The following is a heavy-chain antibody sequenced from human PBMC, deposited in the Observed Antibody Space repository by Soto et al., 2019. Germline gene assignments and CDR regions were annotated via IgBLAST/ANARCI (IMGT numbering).Heavy chain of an antibody. Sequence: PSETLSLTCTVSGGSISSGGYYWTWIRQHPVRGLEWIGYVHDTGSSFYHPSLKSRVTISLETSKIQFSLNLRSVTAADAAVYYCARSQMATTGPYFDFWGHGTQVTAPQ. CDR1: GGSISSGGYY. D-gene: IGHD1-1*01. CDR2: VHDTGSS. CDR3: ARSQMATTGPYFDF. J-gene: IGHJ4*01. V-gene: IGHV4-31*03.